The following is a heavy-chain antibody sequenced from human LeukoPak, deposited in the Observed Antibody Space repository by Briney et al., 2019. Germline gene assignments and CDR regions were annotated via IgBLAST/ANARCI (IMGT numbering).Heavy chain of an antibody. CDR1: GGSISSGGHS. J-gene: IGHJ4*02. V-gene: IGHV4-31*03. CDR2: IYFSGSA. D-gene: IGHD5/OR15-5a*01. Sequence: PSQTLSLTCTVSGGSISSGGHSCSWIRQHPAKGLEWIGYIYFSGSAYYNPSLESRVTISKDTSKNEFSLKLTSVTAADTAVYYCARGCLRLFDYWGQGTLVTVSS. CDR3: ARGCLRLFDY.